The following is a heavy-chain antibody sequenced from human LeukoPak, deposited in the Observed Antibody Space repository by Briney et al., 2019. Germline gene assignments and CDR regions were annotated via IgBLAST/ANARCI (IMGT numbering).Heavy chain of an antibody. J-gene: IGHJ4*02. D-gene: IGHD3-22*01. Sequence: GGSLRLSCAASGFTFSSYGMHWVRQAPGKGLEWVAVIWYDGSNKYYADSVKGRFTISRDNSKNTLYLQMNSLRAEDTAVYYCAKDYYDSSGYSGFFDYWGQGTLVTVSS. CDR2: IWYDGSNK. V-gene: IGHV3-30*02. CDR1: GFTFSSYG. CDR3: AKDYYDSSGYSGFFDY.